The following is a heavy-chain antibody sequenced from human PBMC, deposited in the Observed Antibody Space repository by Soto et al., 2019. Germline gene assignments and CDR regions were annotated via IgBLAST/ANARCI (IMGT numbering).Heavy chain of an antibody. CDR3: ARDRRRGYCSGGSCYSAYYYYGMDV. D-gene: IGHD2-15*01. CDR2: IIPIFGTA. J-gene: IGHJ6*02. Sequence: SVKVSCKASGGTFSSYAISWVRQAPGQGLEWMGGIIPIFGTANYAQKFQGRVTITADESTSTAYMELSSLRSEDTAVYYCARDRRRGYCSGGSCYSAYYYYGMDVWGQGTTVTVSS. CDR1: GGTFSSYA. V-gene: IGHV1-69*13.